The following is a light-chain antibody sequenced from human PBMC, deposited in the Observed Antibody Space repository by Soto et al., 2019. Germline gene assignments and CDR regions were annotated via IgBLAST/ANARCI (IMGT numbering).Light chain of an antibody. J-gene: IGLJ1*01. Sequence: QSALTQPPSASGSPGQSVAISCTGTTSDIGGYDYVSWYQQHPGKAPKLMSYEVNKRPSGVPDRFSGSKSGNTASLTVSGLQAEDEADYYCSSPGGNSPYVFGTGTKLTVL. CDR2: EVN. V-gene: IGLV2-8*01. CDR1: TSDIGGYDY. CDR3: SSPGGNSPYV.